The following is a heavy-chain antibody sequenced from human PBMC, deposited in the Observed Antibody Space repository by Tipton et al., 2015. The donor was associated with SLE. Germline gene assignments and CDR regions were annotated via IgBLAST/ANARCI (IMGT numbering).Heavy chain of an antibody. CDR3: ARQRTLFFDY. CDR2: VNHGGST. J-gene: IGHJ4*02. Sequence: TLSLTCTVSGGSVSSGSYYWAWIRQPPGKGLEWIGDVNHGGSTNYTPSLKSRVTISLDTSKNQFSLNLRSVTAADTAVYYCARQRTLFFDYWGQGTLVTVSS. D-gene: IGHD2-2*01. CDR1: GGSVSSGSYY. V-gene: IGHV4-61*01.